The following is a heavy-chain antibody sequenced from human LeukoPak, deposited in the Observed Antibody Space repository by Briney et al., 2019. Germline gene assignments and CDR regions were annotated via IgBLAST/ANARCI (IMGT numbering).Heavy chain of an antibody. CDR1: GGSINSSYW. CDR2: IYDSGST. D-gene: IGHD4-23*01. V-gene: IGHV4-4*02. CDR3: ASNSGRSYWYFDL. J-gene: IGHJ2*01. Sequence: SETLSLTCAVSGGSINSSYWWSWVRQPPGKGLEWIGEIYDSGSTHYNPSLKSRVTISVDTSKNQFSLKLSSVTAADTAVYYCASNSGRSYWYFDLWGRGTLVTVSS.